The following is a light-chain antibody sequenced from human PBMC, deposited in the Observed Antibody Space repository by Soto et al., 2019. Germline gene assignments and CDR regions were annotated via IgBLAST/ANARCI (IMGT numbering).Light chain of an antibody. CDR2: EVN. Sequence: QSALTQPPSASGSPGQSVAISCTGTSSDVGGYNYVSWYQQHPGKAPKLMIYEVNKRPSGVPDRFSGSKSGNTASLTVSGLQAEDEADYYCCSYVGSSTPWVFGGGTKVTVL. CDR1: SSDVGGYNY. CDR3: CSYVGSSTPWV. V-gene: IGLV2-8*01. J-gene: IGLJ3*02.